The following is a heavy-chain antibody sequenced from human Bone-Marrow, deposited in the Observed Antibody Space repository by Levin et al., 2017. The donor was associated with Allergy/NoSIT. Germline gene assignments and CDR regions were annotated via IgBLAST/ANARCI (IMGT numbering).Heavy chain of an antibody. CDR2: INPNSGGT. D-gene: IGHD1-26*01. CDR1: GYTFTGYY. CDR3: ARGRPLVGTTPGLDP. J-gene: IGHJ5*02. Sequence: ASVKVSCKASGYTFTGYYMHWVRQAPGQGLEWMGWINPNSGGTNYAQKFQGRVTMTRDTSISTAYMELSRLRSDDTAVYYCARGRPLVGTTPGLDPWGQGTLVTVSS. V-gene: IGHV1-2*02.